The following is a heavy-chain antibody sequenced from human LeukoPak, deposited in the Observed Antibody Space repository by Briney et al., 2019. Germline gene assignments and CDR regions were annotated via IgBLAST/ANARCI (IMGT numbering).Heavy chain of an antibody. V-gene: IGHV4-59*01. Sequence: SETLSLTCTVSGGSITTYYWTWIRQPPGKGLEWIGYINYSGSTNYNPSLKSRVTLSLDTSKNQFSLNLSSVTAADTAVYYCARGYYYDRGAFDIWGQGTMVTVSS. D-gene: IGHD3-22*01. CDR1: GGSITTYY. CDR3: ARGYYYDRGAFDI. J-gene: IGHJ3*02. CDR2: INYSGST.